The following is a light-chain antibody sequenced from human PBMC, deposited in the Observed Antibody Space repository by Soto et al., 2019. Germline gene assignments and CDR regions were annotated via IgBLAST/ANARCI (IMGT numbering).Light chain of an antibody. Sequence: QSALTQPASVSGSPGQSITIPCTGTSSDVGGYDYVSWYQQHPGKAPKLMIYDVFHRPSGVSNRFSGSKSGNTASLTISGLQAEDEADYYCCSYTTSTIYVFGTGTKVTVL. J-gene: IGLJ1*01. V-gene: IGLV2-14*03. CDR3: CSYTTSTIYV. CDR2: DVF. CDR1: SSDVGGYDY.